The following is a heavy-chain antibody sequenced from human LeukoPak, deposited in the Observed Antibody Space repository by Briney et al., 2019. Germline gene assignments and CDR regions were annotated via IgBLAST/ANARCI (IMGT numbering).Heavy chain of an antibody. CDR3: ARDYYVSGRQNDY. V-gene: IGHV1-18*04. CDR2: ISAYNGNT. J-gene: IGHJ4*02. Sequence: ASVKVSCKASGYTFTSYYMHWVRQAPGQGLEWMGWISAYNGNTNYAQKLQGRVTMTTDTSTSTAYMELRSLRSDDTAIYYCARDYYVSGRQNDYWGQGTLVTVSS. CDR1: GYTFTSYY. D-gene: IGHD3-10*01.